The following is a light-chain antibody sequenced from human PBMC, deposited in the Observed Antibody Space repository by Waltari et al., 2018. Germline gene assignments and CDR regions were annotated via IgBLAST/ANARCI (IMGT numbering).Light chain of an antibody. CDR1: QSINNW. J-gene: IGKJ1*01. Sequence: DIQMTQSPSTLPASVGDRVTITARASQSINNWLAWFKQKPGKAPKLLIYDASSLESGVPSRFSGSGSGTEFTLTISSLQPDDFATYYCQQYNSFWTFGQGTKVEIK. CDR3: QQYNSFWT. CDR2: DAS. V-gene: IGKV1-5*01.